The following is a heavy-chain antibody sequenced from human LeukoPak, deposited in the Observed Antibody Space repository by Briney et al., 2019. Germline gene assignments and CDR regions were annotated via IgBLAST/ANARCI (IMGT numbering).Heavy chain of an antibody. J-gene: IGHJ4*02. CDR1: GGSFSGYY. CDR2: INHSGST. Sequence: SETLSLTCAVYGGSFSGYYWSWIRQPPGKGLEWIGEINHSGSTNYNPSLKSRVTISVDTSKNQFSLKLSSVTAADTAVYYCARAPCGDLTFDYWGQGTLVTVSS. V-gene: IGHV4-34*01. D-gene: IGHD4-17*01. CDR3: ARAPCGDLTFDY.